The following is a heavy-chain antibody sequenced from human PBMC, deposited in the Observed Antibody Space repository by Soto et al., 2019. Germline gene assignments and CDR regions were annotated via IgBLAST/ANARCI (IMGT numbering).Heavy chain of an antibody. CDR2: INHSGGT. CDR3: ARGVPNSRSWTLAGDH. Sequence: PSETLSLTCGVYGGSFSGYYWNWIRQPPGKGLEWIGDINHSGGTNYNPSLKSRVTMSVDTSKKQFSLKLTSVTAADTAVYYCARGVPNSRSWTLAGDHWGQGPLVTVSS. CDR1: GGSFSGYY. J-gene: IGHJ4*02. D-gene: IGHD6-13*01. V-gene: IGHV4-34*01.